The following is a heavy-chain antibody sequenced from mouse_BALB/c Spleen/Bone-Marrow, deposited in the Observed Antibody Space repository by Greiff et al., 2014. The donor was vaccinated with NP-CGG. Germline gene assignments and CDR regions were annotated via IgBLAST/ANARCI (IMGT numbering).Heavy chain of an antibody. Sequence: QVHVKQSGAELVKPGTSVKLSCKASGYTFTSHYIYWVKQRPGQGLKWIGEINPNNGGTNFNEKFKSKATLTVDKSSSTAYIQLSSLTSEDSAVYYCTRLSLLRGYFDYWGQGTTLTVSS. V-gene: IGHV1S81*02. D-gene: IGHD1-2*01. CDR2: INPNNGGT. J-gene: IGHJ2*01. CDR3: TRLSLLRGYFDY. CDR1: GYTFTSHY.